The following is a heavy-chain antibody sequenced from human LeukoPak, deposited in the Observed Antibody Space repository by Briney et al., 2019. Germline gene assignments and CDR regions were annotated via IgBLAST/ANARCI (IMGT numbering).Heavy chain of an antibody. J-gene: IGHJ4*02. CDR2: INPSCGST. CDR3: VLSLTY. D-gene: IGHD2-2*01. V-gene: IGHV1-46*01. CDR1: GYTFTSYY. Sequence: ASVKVSCKASGYTFTSYYMHWVRQAPGQALEWMGIINPSCGSTSYAQKFQGRVTMTRNTSISTAYMELSSLRSEDTAVYYCVLSLTYWGQGTLVTVSS.